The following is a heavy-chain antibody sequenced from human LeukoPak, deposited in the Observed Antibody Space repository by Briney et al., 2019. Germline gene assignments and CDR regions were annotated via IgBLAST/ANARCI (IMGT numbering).Heavy chain of an antibody. CDR2: ISGSGGST. Sequence: PGGSLRLSCAASGFTFSSYAMSWVRQAPGKGLEWVSAISGSGGSTYYADSVKGRFTISRDNSMNTPYLQMNSLRAEDTAVYYCAKEQSLGEAPFYYFDYWGQGTLVTVSS. CDR3: AKEQSLGEAPFYYFDY. V-gene: IGHV3-23*01. CDR1: GFTFSSYA. J-gene: IGHJ4*02.